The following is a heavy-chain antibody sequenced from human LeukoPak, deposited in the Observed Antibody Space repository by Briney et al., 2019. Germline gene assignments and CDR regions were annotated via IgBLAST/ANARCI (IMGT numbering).Heavy chain of an antibody. J-gene: IGHJ5*02. CDR2: IYYSGST. D-gene: IGHD2/OR15-2a*01. CDR1: GGSISSYY. CDR3: ARYRLSTNWFDP. V-gene: IGHV4-59*01. Sequence: SETLSLTCTVSGGSISSYYWSWIRQPPGKGLEWIGYIYYSGSTNYNPSLKSRVTISVDTSKNQFSLKLSSVTAADTAVYYCARYRLSTNWFDPWGQGTLVTVSS.